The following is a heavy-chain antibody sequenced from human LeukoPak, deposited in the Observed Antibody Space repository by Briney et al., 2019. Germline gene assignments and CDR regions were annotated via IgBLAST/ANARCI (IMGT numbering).Heavy chain of an antibody. D-gene: IGHD6-13*01. CDR3: ARRGGSSSYNYYYYYYMDV. V-gene: IGHV1-2*02. J-gene: IGHJ6*03. CDR2: INPNSGGT. CDR1: GYTFTGYY. Sequence: ASVKVSCKASGYTFTGYYMHWVRQAAGQGLEWMGWINPNSGGTNYAQKFQGRVTMTRATAISTAYMELSRLRSDAPAVYYCARRGGSSSYNYYYYYYMDVWGKGTTVTVSS.